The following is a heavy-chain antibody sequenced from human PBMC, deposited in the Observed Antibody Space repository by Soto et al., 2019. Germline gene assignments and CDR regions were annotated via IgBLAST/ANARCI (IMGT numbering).Heavy chain of an antibody. Sequence: QVQLVESGGGVVQPGRSLRLSCAASGFTFSSYAMHWVRQAPGKGLEWVAVISYDGSNKYYADSVKGRFTISRDNSKNTLYLQMNSLRAEDTAVYYCARELGYSSGSYYFDYWGQGTLVTVSS. J-gene: IGHJ4*02. V-gene: IGHV3-30-3*01. CDR1: GFTFSSYA. CDR3: ARELGYSSGSYYFDY. D-gene: IGHD6-19*01. CDR2: ISYDGSNK.